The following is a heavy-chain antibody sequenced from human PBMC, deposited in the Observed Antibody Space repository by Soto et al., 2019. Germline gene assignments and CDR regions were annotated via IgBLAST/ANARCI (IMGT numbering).Heavy chain of an antibody. CDR2: ITWNGGNT. CDR3: ARETLSYGAALDV. V-gene: IGHV3-43*01. J-gene: IGHJ6*02. CDR1: GFRFDDYN. D-gene: IGHD3-16*01. Sequence: GGSLRLSCAASGFRFDDYNMHWVRQAPGKGLEWVSLITWNGGNTYYADSVKGRFTISRDGTTKSVSLQMTSLKREDTGLYYCARETLSYGAALDVWGQGTTVTVSS.